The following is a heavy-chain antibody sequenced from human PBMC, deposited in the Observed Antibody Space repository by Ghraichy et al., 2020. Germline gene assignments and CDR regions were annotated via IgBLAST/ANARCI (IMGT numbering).Heavy chain of an antibody. Sequence: ASVKVSCKVSGYTLTELSMQWVRQSPGNGLKWMGGFDREDGKRIYAQKFQGRVTMTEDTSTDTAYMELRSLRSEDTAVYYCATGLTIVGVVTPLDYWGQGTLVTVTS. CDR3: ATGLTIVGVVTPLDY. D-gene: IGHD3-3*01. CDR2: FDREDGKR. J-gene: IGHJ4*02. V-gene: IGHV1-24*01. CDR1: GYTLTELS.